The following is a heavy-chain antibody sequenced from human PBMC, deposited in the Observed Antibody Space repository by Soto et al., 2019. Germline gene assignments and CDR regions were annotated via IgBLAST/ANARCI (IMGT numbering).Heavy chain of an antibody. CDR2: IYYSGST. CDR1: GGSISSSSYY. Sequence: SETLSLTCTVSGGSISSSSYYWGWIRQPPGKGLEWIGSIYYSGSTYYNPSLKSRVTISVDTSKNQFSLKLSSVTAADTAVYYCARHLAVAGMVSDYWGQGTLVTVSS. J-gene: IGHJ4*02. V-gene: IGHV4-39*01. D-gene: IGHD6-19*01. CDR3: ARHLAVAGMVSDY.